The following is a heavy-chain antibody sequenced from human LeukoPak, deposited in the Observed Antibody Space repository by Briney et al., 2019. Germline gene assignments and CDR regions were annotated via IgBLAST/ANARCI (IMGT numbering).Heavy chain of an antibody. CDR3: ASLGSGYYNDY. CDR1: GFTFSSFS. D-gene: IGHD3-3*01. J-gene: IGHJ4*02. CDR2: INSDSRTT. Sequence: GGSLRLSCAASGFTFSSFSMNWVRQAPGKGLEWVSYINSDSRTTYYTDSVKGRFTISRDNAENSLYLQMNNLRAEDTAVYYCASLGSGYYNDYWGQGTLVTVSS. V-gene: IGHV3-48*01.